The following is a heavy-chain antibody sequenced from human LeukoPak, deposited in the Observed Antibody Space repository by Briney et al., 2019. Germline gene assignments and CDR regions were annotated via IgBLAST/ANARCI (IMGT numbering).Heavy chain of an antibody. Sequence: GESLKTSCKGSGYSFTSYWIGWVRQMPGKGLGWMGIIYPGDSDTRYSPSFQGQVTISADKSISTAYLQWSSLKASDTAMYYCARCSNTKGYYDILTGYYPGRADAFDIWGQGTMVTVSS. CDR2: IYPGDSDT. J-gene: IGHJ3*02. CDR3: ARCSNTKGYYDILTGYYPGRADAFDI. CDR1: GYSFTSYW. V-gene: IGHV5-51*01. D-gene: IGHD3-9*01.